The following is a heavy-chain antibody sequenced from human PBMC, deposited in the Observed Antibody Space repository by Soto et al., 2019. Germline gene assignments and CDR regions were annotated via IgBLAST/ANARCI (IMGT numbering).Heavy chain of an antibody. CDR1: GFTFSSYG. D-gene: IGHD3-22*01. CDR2: ISYDGSNK. Sequence: GSLRLSCAASGFTFSSYGMHWVRQAPGKGLEWVAVISYDGSNKYYADSVKGRFTISRDNSKSTLYLQMNSLRAEDTAVYYCAKTTLYDSSGFGYWGQGTLVTVSS. V-gene: IGHV3-30*18. J-gene: IGHJ4*02. CDR3: AKTTLYDSSGFGY.